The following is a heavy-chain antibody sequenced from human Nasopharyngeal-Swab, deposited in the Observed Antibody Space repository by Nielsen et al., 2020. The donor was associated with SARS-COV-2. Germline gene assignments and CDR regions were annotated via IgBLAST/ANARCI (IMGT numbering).Heavy chain of an antibody. D-gene: IGHD6-13*01. CDR3: ARDSYSSR. CDR2: ISSSSSYI. CDR1: EFTLSSYS. Sequence: GRSLRLSCAASEFTLSSYSMNWVPQAPGKGLEWVSSISSSSSYIYYADSVKGRFTISRDNAKNSLYLQMNSLRAEDTAVYYCARDSYSSRWGQGTLVTVSS. V-gene: IGHV3-21*01. J-gene: IGHJ1*01.